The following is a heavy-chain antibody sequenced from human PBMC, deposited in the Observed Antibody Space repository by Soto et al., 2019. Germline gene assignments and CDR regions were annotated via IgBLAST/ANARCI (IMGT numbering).Heavy chain of an antibody. CDR3: ARILSPPTSYSYYYYYYMDV. Sequence: QVQLQESGPGLVKPSETLSLTCTVSGGSISSYYWSWIRQPPGKGLEWIGYIYYSGSTNYNPSLKSRVTIAVDTPKNQFSLKLSSVTAADTAVYYCARILSPPTSYSYYYYYYMDVWGKGTTVTVSS. D-gene: IGHD2-15*01. CDR1: GGSISSYY. J-gene: IGHJ6*03. V-gene: IGHV4-59*01. CDR2: IYYSGST.